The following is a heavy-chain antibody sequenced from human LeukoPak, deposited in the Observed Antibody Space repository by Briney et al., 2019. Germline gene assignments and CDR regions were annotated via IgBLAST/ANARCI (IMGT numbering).Heavy chain of an antibody. D-gene: IGHD3-22*01. J-gene: IGHJ4*02. Sequence: GGSLRLSCAASGFTFSSYAMSWVRQAPGKGLEWVSAISGSGGSTYYADSVKGRFTISRDNSKNTLYPQMNSLRAEDTAVYYCAKGYYYDSSGYYFPRGFIDYWGQGTLVNVSS. CDR1: GFTFSSYA. CDR2: ISGSGGST. CDR3: AKGYYYDSSGYYFPRGFIDY. V-gene: IGHV3-23*01.